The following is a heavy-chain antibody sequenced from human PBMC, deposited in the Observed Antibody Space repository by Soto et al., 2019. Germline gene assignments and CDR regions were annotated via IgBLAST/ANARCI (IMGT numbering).Heavy chain of an antibody. CDR3: ARGRGYCSGGSCYSYAFDI. CDR1: GGSISSGGYY. J-gene: IGHJ3*02. V-gene: IGHV4-31*03. Sequence: QVQLQESGPGLVKPSQTLSLTCTVSGGSISSGGYYWSWIRQHPGKGLEWIGYIYYRGSPYYNPSLKSRDTNSVDTSKTQFSLKLSSVTAADTAVYYCARGRGYCSGGSCYSYAFDIWGQGTMVTVSS. D-gene: IGHD2-15*01. CDR2: IYYRGSP.